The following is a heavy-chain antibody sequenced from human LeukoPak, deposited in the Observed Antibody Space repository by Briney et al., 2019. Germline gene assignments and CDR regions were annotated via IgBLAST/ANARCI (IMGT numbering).Heavy chain of an antibody. CDR2: IYYIGST. CDR1: GGSISSDY. J-gene: IGHJ4*02. D-gene: IGHD1-26*01. V-gene: IGHV4-59*01. CDR3: ARVVGATGSSDY. Sequence: SGTQSLTCTVSGGSISSDYWSWIRQPPGKGLEWIGYIYYIGSTNYNPSLKSRITISVDTSKSHFSLKLSSVTAADTAVYYCARVVGATGSSDYWGQGTLVTVSS.